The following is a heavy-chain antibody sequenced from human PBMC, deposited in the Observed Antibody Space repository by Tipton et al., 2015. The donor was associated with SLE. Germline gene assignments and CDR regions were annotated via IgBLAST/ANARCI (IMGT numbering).Heavy chain of an antibody. V-gene: IGHV3-48*04. Sequence: SLRLSCAPSGFTFSSYGMQWVRQAPGKGLEWVSYISSSGSTIYYADSVKGRFTISRDNAKNSLYLQMNSLRAEDTAVYYCAREYSSSSRPFDYWGQGTLVTVSS. CDR3: AREYSSSSRPFDY. CDR2: ISSSGSTI. J-gene: IGHJ4*02. D-gene: IGHD6-6*01. CDR1: GFTFSSYG.